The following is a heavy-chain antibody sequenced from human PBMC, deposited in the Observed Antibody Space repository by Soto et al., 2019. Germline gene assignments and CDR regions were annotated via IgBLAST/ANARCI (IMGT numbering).Heavy chain of an antibody. CDR1: GFTFSSYW. V-gene: IGHV3-7*03. J-gene: IGHJ4*02. D-gene: IGHD2-2*01. Sequence: HPGGSLRLSCAASGFTFSSYWMSWVRQAPGKGLEWVANIKQDGSEKYYVDSVKGRFTISRDNAKNSLYLQMNSLRAEDTAVYYCARDDCSSTSCFDYWGQGTLVTVSS. CDR3: ARDDCSSTSCFDY. CDR2: IKQDGSEK.